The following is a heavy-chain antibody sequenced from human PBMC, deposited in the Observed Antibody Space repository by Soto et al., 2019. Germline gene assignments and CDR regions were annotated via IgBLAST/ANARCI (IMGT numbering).Heavy chain of an antibody. V-gene: IGHV3-21*01. D-gene: IGHD6-13*01. CDR2: ISSSSYI. Sequence: PGGSLRLSCAASGFTFSSYSMNWVRQAPGKGLEWVSSISSSSYIYYADSVKGRFTISRDNAKNSLYLQMNSLRAEDTAVYYCARAGAAAGPVFDYWGQGTLVTVSS. J-gene: IGHJ4*02. CDR3: ARAGAAAGPVFDY. CDR1: GFTFSSYS.